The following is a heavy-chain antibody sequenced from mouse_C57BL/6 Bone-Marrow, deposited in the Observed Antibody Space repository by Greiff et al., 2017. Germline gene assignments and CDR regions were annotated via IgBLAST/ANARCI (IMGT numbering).Heavy chain of an antibody. CDR3: TRPTV. Sequence: QVTLKESGAELVRPGASVTLSCKASGYTFTDYEMHWVKQTPVHGLEWIGAIDPETGGTAYNQKFKGKAILTADKSSSTAYMELRSLTSEDSAVYYCTRPTVWGQGTLVTVSA. CDR1: GYTFTDYE. D-gene: IGHD1-1*01. J-gene: IGHJ3*01. CDR2: IDPETGGT. V-gene: IGHV1-15*01.